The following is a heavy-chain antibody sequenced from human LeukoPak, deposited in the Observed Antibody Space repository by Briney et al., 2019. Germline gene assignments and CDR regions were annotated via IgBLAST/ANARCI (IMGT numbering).Heavy chain of an antibody. CDR1: GGSISSYY. V-gene: IGHV4-4*07. Sequence: PSETLSLTCTVSGGSISSYYWSWIRQPAGKGLEWIGRIYTSGSTNYNPSLKSRVTMSVDTSKNQFSLKLSSVTAADTAVYYCARLRGFGEFYDAFDIWGQGTVVTVSS. D-gene: IGHD3-10*01. CDR3: ARLRGFGEFYDAFDI. J-gene: IGHJ3*02. CDR2: IYTSGST.